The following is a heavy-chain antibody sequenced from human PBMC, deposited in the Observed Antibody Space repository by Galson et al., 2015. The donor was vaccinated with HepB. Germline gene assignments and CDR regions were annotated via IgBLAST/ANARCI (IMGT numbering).Heavy chain of an antibody. CDR2: ISAYNGNT. CDR3: ASYGETSDWYLKHYYYGMDV. Sequence: SVKVSCKASGYTFTSYGISWVRQTPGQGLEWMGWISAYNGNTNYAQKLQGRVTMTTDTSTSTAYMELRSLRSDDTAVYYCASYGETSDWYLKHYYYGMDVWGQGTTVTVSS. D-gene: IGHD6-19*01. J-gene: IGHJ6*02. V-gene: IGHV1-18*04. CDR1: GYTFTSYG.